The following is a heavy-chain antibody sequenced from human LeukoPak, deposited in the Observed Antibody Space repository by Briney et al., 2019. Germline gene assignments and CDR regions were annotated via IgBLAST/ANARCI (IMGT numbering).Heavy chain of an antibody. D-gene: IGHD3-22*01. V-gene: IGHV1-2*02. J-gene: IGHJ4*02. CDR3: ASPRRYYDSSGYYSTGFDY. CDR2: INPNSGGT. Sequence: ASVKVSCKASGYTFTGYYMHWVRQAPGQGLEWMGWINPNSGGTNYAQKFQGRVTITTDESTSTAYTELSSLRSEDTAVYYCASPRRYYDSSGYYSTGFDYWGQGTLVTVSS. CDR1: GYTFTGYY.